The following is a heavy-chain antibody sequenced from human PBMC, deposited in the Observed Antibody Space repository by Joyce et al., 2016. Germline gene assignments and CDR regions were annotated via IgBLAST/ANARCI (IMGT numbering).Heavy chain of an antibody. CDR3: AKILTATYSSGWFLDY. CDR2: ISDDGIYK. Sequence: QVQLVESGGGVVQPGRSLRLSCAASGLTLSNYGVHGVRQAPGKGLEWVAVISDDGIYKYYADSVKGRFTISRDNSKNTVFLEMNSLRTEDTAVYYCAKILTATYSSGWFLDYWGQGTLVTVSS. V-gene: IGHV3-30*18. D-gene: IGHD6-25*01. J-gene: IGHJ4*02. CDR1: GLTLSNYG.